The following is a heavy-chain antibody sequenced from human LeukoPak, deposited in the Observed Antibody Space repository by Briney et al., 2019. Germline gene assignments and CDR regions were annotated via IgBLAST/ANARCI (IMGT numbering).Heavy chain of an antibody. V-gene: IGHV3-15*01. CDR2: IKSRTDGGTT. J-gene: IGHJ5*02. D-gene: IGHD6-13*01. CDR3: ATPGRIPEAANWFDP. CDR1: GFTFPNAW. Sequence: PGGSLRLSCAASGFTFPNAWMSWLRQAPGKGLEWVGHIKSRTDGGTTDYAAPVKGRFTISRDDLENTLYLQMNSLKTEDTAVYYCATPGRIPEAANWFDPWGQGTLVTVSS.